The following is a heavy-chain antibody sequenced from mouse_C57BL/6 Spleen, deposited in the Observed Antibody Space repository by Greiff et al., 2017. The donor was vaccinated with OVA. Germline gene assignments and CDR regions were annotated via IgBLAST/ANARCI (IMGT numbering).Heavy chain of an antibody. V-gene: IGHV1-42*01. CDR2: INPSTGGT. J-gene: IGHJ3*01. CDR1: GYSFTGYY. Sequence: EVQVVESGPELVKPGASVQISCKASGYSFTGYYMNWVKQSPEKSLEWIGEINPSTGGTTYNQKFKAKATLTVDKSSSTAYMQLKSLTSEDSAVYYCARSSSAWFAYWGQGTLVTVSA. D-gene: IGHD3-1*01. CDR3: ARSSSAWFAY.